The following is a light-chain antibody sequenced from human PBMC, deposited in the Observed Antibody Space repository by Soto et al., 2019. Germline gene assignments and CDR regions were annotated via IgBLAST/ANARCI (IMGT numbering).Light chain of an antibody. CDR3: QQRSNWPPFT. CDR2: GAS. J-gene: IGKJ3*01. V-gene: IGKV3-15*01. Sequence: IVMTQSPASLSVSPWQGSTLSSGATQTVSSNLAWYQQKPGQAPRLLIYGASTRATGIPARFSGSGSGTEFTLTIISLQSEDFAVYYCQQRSNWPPFTFGPGTKVIS. CDR1: QTVSSN.